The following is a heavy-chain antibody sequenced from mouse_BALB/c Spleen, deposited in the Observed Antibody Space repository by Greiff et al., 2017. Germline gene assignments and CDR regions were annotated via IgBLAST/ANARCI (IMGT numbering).Heavy chain of an antibody. CDR2: ISSGSSTI. CDR3: ARWGYDVGYFDY. J-gene: IGHJ2*01. V-gene: IGHV5-17*02. CDR1: GFTFSSFG. D-gene: IGHD2-2*01. Sequence: EVHLVESGGGLVQPGGSRKLSCAASGFTFSSFGMHWVRQAPEKGLEWVAYISSGSSTIYYADTVKGRFTISRDNPKNTLFLQMTSLRSEDTAMYYCARWGYDVGYFDYWGQGTTLTVSS.